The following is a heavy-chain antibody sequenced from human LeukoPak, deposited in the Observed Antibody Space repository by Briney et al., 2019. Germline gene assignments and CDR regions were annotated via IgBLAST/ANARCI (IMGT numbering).Heavy chain of an antibody. D-gene: IGHD6-19*01. CDR1: GYTFTSYY. CDR3: ARDEVDSSGWSLFDY. CDR2: INPSGGST. Sequence: ASVKVSCKASGYTFTSYYMHWVRQAPGQGLEWMGIINPSGGSTSYAQKFQGRVTMTRDTSTSTGYMEVSRLRSEDTAVYYCARDEVDSSGWSLFDYWGQGTLVTVSS. V-gene: IGHV1-46*01. J-gene: IGHJ4*02.